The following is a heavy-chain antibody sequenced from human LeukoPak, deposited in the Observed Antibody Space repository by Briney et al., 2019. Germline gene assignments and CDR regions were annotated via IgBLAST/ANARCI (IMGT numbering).Heavy chain of an antibody. CDR3: ARDKIVGDSSGYSIYYYGMDV. D-gene: IGHD3-22*01. CDR1: GYTFTNYA. J-gene: IGHJ6*02. Sequence: ASVKVFCKASGYTFTNYAMHWVRQAPGQRLEWMGWINAGNGNTKYSQKFQGRVTITSDTSASTAYMELSSLRSEDTAVYYCARDKIVGDSSGYSIYYYGMDVWGQGTTVTVSS. V-gene: IGHV1-3*01. CDR2: INAGNGNT.